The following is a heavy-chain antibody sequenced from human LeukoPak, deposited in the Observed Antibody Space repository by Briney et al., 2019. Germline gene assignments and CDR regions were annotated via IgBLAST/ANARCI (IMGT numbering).Heavy chain of an antibody. CDR1: GFTFSSYG. Sequence: GGSLRLSCAASGFTFSSYGMHWVRQAPGKGLEWVAVIAYDGNNKYYTDSVKGRFTISRDISKNTLYLQMNSLRTEDTAVYYCAKDLVERDYYDSSGGWGQGTLVTVSS. CDR2: IAYDGNNK. J-gene: IGHJ4*02. V-gene: IGHV3-33*05. CDR3: AKDLVERDYYDSSGG. D-gene: IGHD3-22*01.